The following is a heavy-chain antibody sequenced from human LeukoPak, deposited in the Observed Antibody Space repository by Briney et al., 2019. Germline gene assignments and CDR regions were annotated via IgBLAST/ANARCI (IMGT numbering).Heavy chain of an antibody. D-gene: IGHD1-26*01. J-gene: IGHJ4*02. Sequence: GGSLRLSCAASGFTFSNYWMTWVRQAPGKGLEWVAFIRYDGSNKYYADSVKGRFTISRDNSKNTLYLQMNSLRAEDTAVYYCARVVTRYSIVGALPDYWGQGTLVTVSS. CDR2: IRYDGSNK. CDR1: GFTFSNYW. CDR3: ARVVTRYSIVGALPDY. V-gene: IGHV3-30*02.